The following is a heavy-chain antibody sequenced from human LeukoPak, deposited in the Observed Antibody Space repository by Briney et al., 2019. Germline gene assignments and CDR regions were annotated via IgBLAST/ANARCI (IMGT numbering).Heavy chain of an antibody. J-gene: IGHJ4*02. V-gene: IGHV3-66*01. D-gene: IGHD6-6*01. CDR2: IYSGGST. CDR3: AREVTGGSSSYYFDY. CDR1: GFTVSSNY. Sequence: GGSLRLSCAASGFTVSSNYMSWVRQAPGKGLEWVSVIYSGGSTYYADSVKVRFTISRDNSKNTLYLKMNSLRAEDTAVYYCAREVTGGSSSYYFDYWGQGTLVTVSS.